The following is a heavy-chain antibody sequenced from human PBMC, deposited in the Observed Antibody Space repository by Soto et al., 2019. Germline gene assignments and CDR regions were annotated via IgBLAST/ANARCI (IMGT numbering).Heavy chain of an antibody. V-gene: IGHV3-33*01. D-gene: IGHD2-15*01. CDR1: GFTFSSYG. CDR2: IWYDGSNK. J-gene: IGHJ4*02. CDR3: ARAHGSGGSCYLDY. Sequence: QVQLVESGGGVVQPGRSLRLSCAASGFTFSSYGMHWVRQAPGKGLEWVAVIWYDGSNKYYADSVKGRFTISRDNSKNTLYLQMNSLRAEDTAVYYCARAHGSGGSCYLDYWGQGTLVTVSS.